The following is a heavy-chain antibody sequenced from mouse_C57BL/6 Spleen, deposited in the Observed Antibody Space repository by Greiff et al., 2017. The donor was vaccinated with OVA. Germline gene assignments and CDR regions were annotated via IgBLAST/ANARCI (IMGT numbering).Heavy chain of an antibody. Sequence: VQLQQSGAELVKPGASVKLSCKASGYTFTSYWMHWVKQRPGQGLEWIGMIHPNSGSTNYNEKFKSKATLTVDKSSSTAYMQLSSLTSEDSAVYYCARGGLGRAFDYWGQGTTLTVSS. CDR1: GYTFTSYW. CDR3: ARGGLGRAFDY. V-gene: IGHV1-64*01. D-gene: IGHD4-1*01. J-gene: IGHJ2*01. CDR2: IHPNSGST.